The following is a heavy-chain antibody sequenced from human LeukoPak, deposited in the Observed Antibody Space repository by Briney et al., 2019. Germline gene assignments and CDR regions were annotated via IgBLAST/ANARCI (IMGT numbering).Heavy chain of an antibody. D-gene: IGHD6-13*01. CDR1: GYTFTGYY. V-gene: IGHV1-2*02. CDR2: INPNSGDT. CDR3: ARGGGSAAGVFDY. J-gene: IGHJ4*02. Sequence: GASVKVSCKASGYTFTGYYLHWERRAPGQGLEWMGWINPNSGDTNYAQKFQGRVTMTRDTTISTAYMELRRLRSDDKAVYYCARGGGSAAGVFDYWGQGTLVSVSS.